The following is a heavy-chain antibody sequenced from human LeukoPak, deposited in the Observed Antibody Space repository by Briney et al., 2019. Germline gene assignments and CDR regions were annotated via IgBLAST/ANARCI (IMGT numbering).Heavy chain of an antibody. Sequence: SETLSLTCAVYGGSFSGYYWSWIRQPPGKGLEWIGEINHSGSTNYNPSLKSRVTISVDTSKNQFSLKLSSVTAEDTAVYYCARDRRTVGSKQWLQEFIHWGQGTLVTVSS. V-gene: IGHV4-34*01. CDR2: INHSGST. CDR1: GGSFSGYY. CDR3: ARDRRTVGSKQWLQEFIH. D-gene: IGHD6-19*01. J-gene: IGHJ4*02.